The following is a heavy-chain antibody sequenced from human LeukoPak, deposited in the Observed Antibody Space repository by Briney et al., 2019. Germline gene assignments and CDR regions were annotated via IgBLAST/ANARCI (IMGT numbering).Heavy chain of an antibody. CDR1: GFTFNNYG. J-gene: IGHJ6*03. D-gene: IGHD3-10*01. CDR2: IRYDGSNK. V-gene: IGHV3-30*02. CDR3: AKDSSGSYYHYYYMDV. Sequence: GGSLRLSCAASGFTFNNYGMHWVRQAPGKGLEWVAFIRYDGSNKYYADSVKGRFTISRDNSKNTLYLQMNSLRAEDTAVYYCAKDSSGSYYHYYYMDVWGKGTTVTISS.